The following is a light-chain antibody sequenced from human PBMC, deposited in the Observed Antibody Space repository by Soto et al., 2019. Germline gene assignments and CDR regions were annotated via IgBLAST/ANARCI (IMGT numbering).Light chain of an antibody. CDR1: SSDVGGYNY. J-gene: IGLJ1*01. V-gene: IGLV2-8*01. CDR2: EVS. CDR3: SSYAGSSYV. Sequence: QSALTQPPSGSGSPGQSVTISCTGTSSDVGGYNYVSWYQQHPGKAPKLMIYEVSKRPSGVPGRFSGSKSGNTASLTVSGLQAEDEADYYCSSYAGSSYVFGTGTKVTVL.